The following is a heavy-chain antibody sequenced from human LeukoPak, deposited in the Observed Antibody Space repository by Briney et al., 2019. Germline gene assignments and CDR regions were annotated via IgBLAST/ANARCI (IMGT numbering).Heavy chain of an antibody. Sequence: GGSLRLSCIASGFTLSSYEMSWIRQAPGKGLEWVSSISTSSSYIYYADSVRGRFTISRDNAKNSLYLQMNSLRAEDTAVYSCARGADGVSSNSRGWFDPWGQGTLVTVSS. J-gene: IGHJ5*02. CDR1: GFTLSSYE. D-gene: IGHD2-15*01. CDR2: ISTSSSYI. CDR3: ARGADGVSSNSRGWFDP. V-gene: IGHV3-21*01.